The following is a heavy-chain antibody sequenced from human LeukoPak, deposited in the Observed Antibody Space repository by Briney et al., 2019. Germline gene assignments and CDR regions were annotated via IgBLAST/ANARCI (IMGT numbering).Heavy chain of an antibody. J-gene: IGHJ6*02. CDR3: ARGDIVVVPAPYAMDV. CDR2: ISAYNGNT. CDR1: SYTFTSYG. D-gene: IGHD2-2*01. V-gene: IGHV1-18*01. Sequence: ASVKVSCKASSYTFTSYGISWVRQAPGQGLEWMGWISAYNGNTNYAQKLQGRVTMTTDTSTSTAYMELRSLRSDDTAVYYCARGDIVVVPAPYAMDVWGQGTTVTVSS.